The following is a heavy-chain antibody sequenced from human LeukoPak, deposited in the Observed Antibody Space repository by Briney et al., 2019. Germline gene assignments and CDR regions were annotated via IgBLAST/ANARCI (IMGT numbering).Heavy chain of an antibody. CDR2: LYSGGST. CDR1: GFTVSSDY. D-gene: IGHD4-23*01. Sequence: GGSLRLSCAASGFTVSSDYMSWVRQAPGKGLEWVSVLYSGGSTYYADSVKGRFTISRDNSKNTLYLQMNSLRAEDTAVYYCARDGTRGTVVTRGFDYWGQGTLVTVSS. CDR3: ARDGTRGTVVTRGFDY. V-gene: IGHV3-53*01. J-gene: IGHJ4*02.